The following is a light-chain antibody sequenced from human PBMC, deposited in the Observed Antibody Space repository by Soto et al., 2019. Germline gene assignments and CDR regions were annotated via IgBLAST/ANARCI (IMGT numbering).Light chain of an antibody. Sequence: DIQMTQSPSSLSASVGDRVTITCRASQSISSYLNWYQQKPGKAPKLLIYAASSLQSGVPSRFSGSGSGTGFTLTISSLQPEDVATYYCQQSYSTQYTFGQGTKLEIK. CDR2: AAS. CDR3: QQSYSTQYT. CDR1: QSISSY. J-gene: IGKJ2*01. V-gene: IGKV1-39*01.